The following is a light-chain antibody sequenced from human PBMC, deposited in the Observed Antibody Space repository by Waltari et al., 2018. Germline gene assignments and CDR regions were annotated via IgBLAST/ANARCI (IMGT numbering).Light chain of an antibody. CDR3: AASDDSLHGYV. CDR1: SSKLGRTP. V-gene: IGLV1-44*01. CDR2: SNN. J-gene: IGLJ1*01. Sequence: QSVLTKPPSSSGTPGQRVAIACPCSSSKLGRTPVNWYQNLPGTAPKLLIYSNNQRPSGVPDRFSASKSGTSASLAISGLQSEDEADYYCAASDDSLHGYVFGTGTKVTVL.